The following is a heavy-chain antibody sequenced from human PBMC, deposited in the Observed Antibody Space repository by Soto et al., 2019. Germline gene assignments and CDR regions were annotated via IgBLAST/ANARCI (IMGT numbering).Heavy chain of an antibody. D-gene: IGHD2-2*01. V-gene: IGHV3-48*03. J-gene: IGHJ6*02. CDR1: GFTFSNFE. Sequence: PGGSLRLSCAASGFTFSNFEMHWVRQAPGKGLEWVSYINTAGSTKYYAESVKGRFTISRDNARNSLFLQMNSLRAEDTAAYYCDRAECSTPNCLTAYYSYGLDVWGQVTKSTGPS. CDR2: INTAGSTK. CDR3: DRAECSTPNCLTAYYSYGLDV.